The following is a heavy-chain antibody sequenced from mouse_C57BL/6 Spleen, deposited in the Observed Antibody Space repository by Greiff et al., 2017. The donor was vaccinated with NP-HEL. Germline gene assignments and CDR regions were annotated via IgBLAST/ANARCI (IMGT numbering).Heavy chain of an antibody. CDR3: ARSSYYGSSYVY. CDR2: IYPGSGST. D-gene: IGHD1-1*01. J-gene: IGHJ2*01. CDR1: GYTFTSYW. V-gene: IGHV1-55*01. Sequence: QVQLQQPGAELVKPGASLKMSCKASGYTFTSYWITWVKQRPGQGLEWIGDIYPGSGSTNYNEKFKSKATLTVDTSSSTAYMQLSSLTSEDSAVYYCARSSYYGSSYVYWGQGTTLTVSS.